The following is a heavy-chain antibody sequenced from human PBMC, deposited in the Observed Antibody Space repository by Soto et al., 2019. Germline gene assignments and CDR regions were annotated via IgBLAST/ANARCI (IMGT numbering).Heavy chain of an antibody. CDR1: GFTFSIHE. J-gene: IGHJ4*02. CDR3: AREGRVGGIDY. V-gene: IGHV3-48*03. CDR2: ISSIGVAT. D-gene: IGHD6-19*01. Sequence: EVQLVESGGGLVQPGGSLRLSCAASGFTFSIHEMNWGRQAPGKGLEWVSYISSIGVATYYADSVKGRLTISRDNAKNSLYLQMNSLRAEDTAVYYCAREGRVGGIDYWGQGTPVTVSS.